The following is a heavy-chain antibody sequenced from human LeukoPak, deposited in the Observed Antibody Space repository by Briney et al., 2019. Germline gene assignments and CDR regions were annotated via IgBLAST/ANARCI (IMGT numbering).Heavy chain of an antibody. CDR2: ISSSRSYV. Sequence: GGSLRLSCAASGFTFSAYSMQWVRQAPGTGLEWVSSISSSRSYVYYADSVKGRFTISRDNAKNSLYLQMNSLRAEDTAVYYCAIDGWYSSGWNAFDIWGEGTMVTVSS. V-gene: IGHV3-21*01. CDR3: AIDGWYSSGWNAFDI. CDR1: GFTFSAYS. J-gene: IGHJ3*02. D-gene: IGHD6-19*01.